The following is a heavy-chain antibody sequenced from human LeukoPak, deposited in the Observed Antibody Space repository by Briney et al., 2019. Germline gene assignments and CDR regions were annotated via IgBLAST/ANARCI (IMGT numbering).Heavy chain of an antibody. J-gene: IGHJ4*02. Sequence: GGSLRLSCAASGFTFSSYSMNWVPQAPGKGLEWVSSISSSSSYIYYADSVKGRFTISRDNAKNSLYLQMNSLRAEDTAVYYCARGEYGSGSYHIDYWGQGNLVTVSS. CDR1: GFTFSSYS. CDR3: ARGEYGSGSYHIDY. V-gene: IGHV3-21*01. D-gene: IGHD3-10*01. CDR2: ISSSSSYI.